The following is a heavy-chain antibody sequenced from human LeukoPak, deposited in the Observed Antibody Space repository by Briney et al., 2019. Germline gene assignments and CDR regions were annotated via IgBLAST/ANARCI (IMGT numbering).Heavy chain of an antibody. D-gene: IGHD3-10*01. V-gene: IGHV4-30-4*01. CDR3: ARETRRGPYYYFDY. CDR1: GGSIISNDYY. CDR2: IYNSGST. Sequence: SETLSLTCTVSGGSIISNDYYWSWIRQSPGKGLEWIGYIYNSGSTYYNPSLRSRFTISLDTSKSQFSLKVNSVTAADTAVYYCARETRRGPYYYFDYWGQGILVTVSS. J-gene: IGHJ4*02.